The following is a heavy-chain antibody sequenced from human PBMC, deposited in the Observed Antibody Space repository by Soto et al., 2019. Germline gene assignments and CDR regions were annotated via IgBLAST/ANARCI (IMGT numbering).Heavy chain of an antibody. D-gene: IGHD3-10*01. Sequence: QVQLQESGPGLVKPSQTLSLTCTVSGGSISSGGYYWSWIRQHPGKGLEWIGYIYYSGSTYYNPSLKSRVTISVDTSKNQFSLKLSSVTAADTAVYYCASLYYYGSGSYYRADAFDIWGQGTMVTVSS. J-gene: IGHJ3*02. CDR1: GGSISSGGYY. CDR2: IYYSGST. CDR3: ASLYYYGSGSYYRADAFDI. V-gene: IGHV4-31*03.